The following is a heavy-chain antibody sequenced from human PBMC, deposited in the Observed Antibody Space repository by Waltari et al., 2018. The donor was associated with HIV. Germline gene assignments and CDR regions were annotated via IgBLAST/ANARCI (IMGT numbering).Heavy chain of an antibody. CDR3: ARALDYYESGSFPWWFFDL. CDR1: GGSITSGSYY. Sequence: QVQLQESGPGLVRPSQTLSLTCTVSGGSITSGSYYWSWIRQPAGKELEWIGRVYTRGNTDYTPSLRSRVTLSVDTSNNQFSLKLSSLTAADTAVYYCARALDYYESGSFPWWFFDLWGRGTLVTVSS. D-gene: IGHD3-10*01. V-gene: IGHV4-61*02. CDR2: VYTRGNT. J-gene: IGHJ2*01.